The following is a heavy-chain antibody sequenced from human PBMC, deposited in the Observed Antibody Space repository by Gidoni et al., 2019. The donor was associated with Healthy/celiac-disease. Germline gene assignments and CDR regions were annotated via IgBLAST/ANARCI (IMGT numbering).Heavy chain of an antibody. CDR2: IRSSSSYT. J-gene: IGHJ4*02. CDR3: ARDTPSFGVVGSLGY. V-gene: IGHV3-21*01. D-gene: IGHD3-3*01. CDR1: GFTFSSYS. Sequence: EVQLVESGGGLVKPGGSLRLSCAASGFTFSSYSMNWVRQAPGKGLWWVSSIRSSSSYTYYADSVKGRFTISRDNAKNSLYLQMNSLRAEDTAVYYCARDTPSFGVVGSLGYWGQGTLVTVSS.